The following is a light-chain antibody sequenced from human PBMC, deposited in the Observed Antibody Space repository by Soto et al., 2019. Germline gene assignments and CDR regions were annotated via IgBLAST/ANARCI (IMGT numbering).Light chain of an antibody. CDR2: DAS. CDR3: QQRSNWQGAT. CDR1: QSVSSY. Sequence: ESVLTQSPGTLSLSPGERATLSCRASQSVSSYLAWYQQKPGQAPRLLIYDASNRATGIPARFSGSGSGTDFTLTISSLEPEDFAVYYCQQRSNWQGATFGGGTKVDIK. J-gene: IGKJ4*01. V-gene: IGKV3-11*01.